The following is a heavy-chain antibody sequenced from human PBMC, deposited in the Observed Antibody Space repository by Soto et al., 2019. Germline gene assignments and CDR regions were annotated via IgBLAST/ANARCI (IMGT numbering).Heavy chain of an antibody. D-gene: IGHD1-1*01. V-gene: IGHV3-33*01. CDR2: IWYDGSNK. J-gene: IGHJ6*02. CDR1: GFTFSSYG. CDR3: ARAGAGTQPLDPNRYYYYGMDV. Sequence: GGSLRLSCAASGFTFSSYGMHWVRQAPGKGLEWVAVIWYDGSNKYYADSVKGRFTISRDNSKNTLYLQMNSLRAEDTAVYYCARAGAGTQPLDPNRYYYYGMDVWGQGTTVTV.